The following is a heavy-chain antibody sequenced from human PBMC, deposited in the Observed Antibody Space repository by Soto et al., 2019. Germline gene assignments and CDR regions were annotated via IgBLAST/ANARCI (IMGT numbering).Heavy chain of an antibody. Sequence: SLRLSCAASGFTFSNAWMSWVRQAPGKGLEWVGRIKSKTDGGTTDYAAPVKGRFTISRDDSKNTLYLQMNSLKTEDTAVYYCTTGHIVVVVAAGSVDYWGQGTLVTVSS. J-gene: IGHJ4*02. V-gene: IGHV3-15*01. CDR1: GFTFSNAW. CDR3: TTGHIVVVVAAGSVDY. CDR2: IKSKTDGGTT. D-gene: IGHD2-15*01.